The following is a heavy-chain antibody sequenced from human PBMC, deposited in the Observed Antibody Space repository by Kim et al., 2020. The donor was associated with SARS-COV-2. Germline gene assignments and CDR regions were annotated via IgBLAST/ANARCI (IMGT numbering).Heavy chain of an antibody. CDR3: ARALYRDYFDY. V-gene: IGHV1-46*01. CDR2: T. J-gene: IGHJ4*02. Sequence: TSYAQKFQGRVTMTRDTSTSTVYMELSSLRSEDTAVYYCARALYRDYFDYWGQGTLVTVSS. D-gene: IGHD2-2*02.